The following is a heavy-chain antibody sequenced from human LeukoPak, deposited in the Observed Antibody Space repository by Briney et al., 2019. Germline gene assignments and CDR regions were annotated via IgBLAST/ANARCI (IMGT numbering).Heavy chain of an antibody. CDR3: ASTPGRRRVYYYGMDV. CDR1: GGSISSSSYY. CDR2: IYYSGST. Sequence: SETLSLTCTVSGGSISSSSYYWGWIRQPPGKGLEWIGSIYYSGSTYYNPSLKSRVTISVDTSKNQFSLKLSSVTAADTAVYYCASTPGRRRVYYYGMDVWGQGTTVTVSS. D-gene: IGHD1-26*01. V-gene: IGHV4-39*07. J-gene: IGHJ6*02.